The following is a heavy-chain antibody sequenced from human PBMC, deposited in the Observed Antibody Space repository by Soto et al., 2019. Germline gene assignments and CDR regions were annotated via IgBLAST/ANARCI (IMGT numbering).Heavy chain of an antibody. CDR3: ARDGSGYASFDY. CDR2: INYSGST. Sequence: QVQLQESGPGLVKPSQTLSLTCTVSGGSISSGGYYWSWIRQHPGKGLEWIGYINYSGSTYYNPSLKSRVTISVDTSKNQFSLKVTSVTAADTAVYYCARDGSGYASFDYWGQGTLVTVSS. CDR1: GGSISSGGYY. V-gene: IGHV4-31*03. D-gene: IGHD5-12*01. J-gene: IGHJ4*02.